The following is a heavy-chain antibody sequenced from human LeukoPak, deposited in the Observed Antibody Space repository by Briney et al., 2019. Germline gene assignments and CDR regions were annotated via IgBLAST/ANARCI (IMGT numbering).Heavy chain of an antibody. J-gene: IGHJ4*02. D-gene: IGHD6-13*01. Sequence: SETLSLTCTVSGGSISSYYWSWIRQPPGKGLEWIGYIYYSGTTNYNPSLKSRVTILVDTSKTQFSLNLSSVTAADTAMYYCARRGIAAAGYDYCGQGTLVTASS. CDR2: IYYSGTT. V-gene: IGHV4-59*08. CDR1: GGSISSYY. CDR3: ARRGIAAAGYDY.